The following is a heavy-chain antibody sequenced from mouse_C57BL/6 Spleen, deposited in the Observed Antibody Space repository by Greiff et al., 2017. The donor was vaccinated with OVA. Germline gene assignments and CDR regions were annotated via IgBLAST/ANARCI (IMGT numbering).Heavy chain of an antibody. V-gene: IGHV1-55*01. D-gene: IGHD2-4*01. CDR1: GYTFTSYW. J-gene: IGHJ2*01. Sequence: QVQLQQPGAELVKPGASVKMSCTASGYTFTSYWITWVQQRPGQGLEWIGDIYPGSGSTNYHEKFKSKATLTVDTSTSTAYLQLSSLTSEDAAVYYCAREGGYDYDGFDYWGQGTTLTVSS. CDR2: IYPGSGST. CDR3: AREGGYDYDGFDY.